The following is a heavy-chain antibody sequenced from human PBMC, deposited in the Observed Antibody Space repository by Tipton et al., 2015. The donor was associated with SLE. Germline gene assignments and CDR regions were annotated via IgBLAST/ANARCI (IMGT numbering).Heavy chain of an antibody. Sequence: SLRLSCAASGFIFDNYWMTWVRQAPGKGLEWVANIKQDGSDRYCVDSLKGRCTISRDNGKNSVYLQMDSLRVDDTAMYYCARVIAVVGFDPWGQGALVTVSS. CDR3: ARVIAVVGFDP. CDR2: IKQDGSDR. D-gene: IGHD6-19*01. V-gene: IGHV3-7*01. J-gene: IGHJ5*02. CDR1: GFIFDNYW.